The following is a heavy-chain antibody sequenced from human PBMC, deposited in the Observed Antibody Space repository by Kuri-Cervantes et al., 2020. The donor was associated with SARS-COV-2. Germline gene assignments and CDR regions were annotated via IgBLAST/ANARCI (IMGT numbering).Heavy chain of an antibody. CDR2: INPSGGST. CDR1: GYTFTSYY. CDR3: ARQGSELAVYYFGY. V-gene: IGHV1-46*01. J-gene: IGHJ4*02. D-gene: IGHD6-13*01. Sequence: ASVKVSCKASGYTFTSYYMHWVRQAPGQGLEWMGIINPSGGSTSYAKKLQGRVTMTTDTSTSTDYMELRSLRSDDTAVYYCARQGSELAVYYFGYWGQGTRVTVSS.